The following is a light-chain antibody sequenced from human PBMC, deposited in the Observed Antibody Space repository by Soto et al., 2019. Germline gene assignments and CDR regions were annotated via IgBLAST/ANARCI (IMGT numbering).Light chain of an antibody. J-gene: IGLJ1*01. V-gene: IGLV1-47*01. Sequence: HSALTQPPSASGTPGQRVTISCSGSSSNIGSNYVYWYQQLPGTAPKLLIYRNNQRPSGVPDRFSGSKSGTSASLAISGLRSEDEADYYCAAWDDSLSGYVFGTGTKLTVL. CDR2: RNN. CDR3: AAWDDSLSGYV. CDR1: SSNIGSNY.